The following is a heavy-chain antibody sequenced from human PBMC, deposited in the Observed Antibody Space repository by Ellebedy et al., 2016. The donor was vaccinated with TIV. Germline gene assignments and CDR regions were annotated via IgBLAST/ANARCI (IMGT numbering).Heavy chain of an antibody. Sequence: SETLSLTCTVSGGSISSYYWSWIRQPPGKGLEWIGYIYYSGSTNYNPSLKSRVTISVDTSKNQFSLRLRSVTAADTAVHYCARDRGPNWNYGRGRFDPWGQGTLVTVSS. J-gene: IGHJ5*02. CDR3: ARDRGPNWNYGRGRFDP. V-gene: IGHV4-59*01. CDR1: GGSISSYY. CDR2: IYYSGST. D-gene: IGHD1-7*01.